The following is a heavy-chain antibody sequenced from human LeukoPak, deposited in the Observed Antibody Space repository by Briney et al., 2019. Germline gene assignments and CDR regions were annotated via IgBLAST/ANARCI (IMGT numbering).Heavy chain of an antibody. CDR3: ARGPSGSYYWDVDY. V-gene: IGHV1-69*04. CDR1: GGTFSSYA. Sequence: GASVKVSCKASGGTFSSYAISWVRQAPGQGLEWMGRIIPILGIANYAQKFQGRVTITADKSTSTAYMELSSLRSEDTAVYYCARGPSGSYYWDVDYWGQGTLVTVSS. J-gene: IGHJ4*02. CDR2: IIPILGIA. D-gene: IGHD1-26*01.